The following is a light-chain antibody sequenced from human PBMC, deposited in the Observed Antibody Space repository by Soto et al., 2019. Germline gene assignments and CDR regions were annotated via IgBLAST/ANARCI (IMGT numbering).Light chain of an antibody. V-gene: IGKV1-39*01. CDR1: QTIDTC. Sequence: DIQMTQSPSSLSASVGDRFTITCRASQTIDTCLSWYQQKPGKAPHLLIYDASSLQSGVPSRFTGSGSGTDFTLTISSLQPEDFGTYYCLQTNISPRTFGQGTKVDI. CDR3: LQTNISPRT. J-gene: IGKJ1*01. CDR2: DAS.